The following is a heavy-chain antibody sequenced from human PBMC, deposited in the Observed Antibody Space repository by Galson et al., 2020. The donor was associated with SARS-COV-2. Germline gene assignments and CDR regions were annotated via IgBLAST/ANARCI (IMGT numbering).Heavy chain of an antibody. CDR2: ISYDGSNK. Sequence: GGSLRLSCAASGFTFSSYAMHWVRQAPGKGLEWVAVISYDGSNKYYADSVKGRFTISRDNSKNTLYLQMNSLRAEDTAVYYCARDLREDIVVVPAGPDYWGQGTLVTVSS. J-gene: IGHJ4*02. V-gene: IGHV3-30*04. CDR3: ARDLREDIVVVPAGPDY. CDR1: GFTFSSYA. D-gene: IGHD2-2*01.